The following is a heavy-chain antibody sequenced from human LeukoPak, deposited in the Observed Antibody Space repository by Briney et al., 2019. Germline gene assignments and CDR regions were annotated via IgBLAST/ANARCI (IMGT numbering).Heavy chain of an antibody. J-gene: IGHJ5*02. CDR1: GGSISSSSYY. V-gene: IGHV4-39*07. D-gene: IGHD3-16*01. Sequence: SETLSLTCTVSGGSISSSSYYWGWIRQPPGKGLEWIGSIYYSGNTYYNPSLKSRVTISVDTSTNKFSLKLSSVTAADTAVYYCARGATFHGNILITPWGQGTLVTVSS. CDR2: IYYSGNT. CDR3: ARGATFHGNILITP.